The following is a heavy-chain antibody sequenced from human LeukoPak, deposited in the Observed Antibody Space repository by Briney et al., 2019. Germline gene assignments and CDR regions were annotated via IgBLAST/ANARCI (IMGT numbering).Heavy chain of an antibody. D-gene: IGHD2-21*01. CDR3: ARRGGESNFFDY. CDR1: GYTFTGYY. Sequence: ASVKVSCKASGYTFTGYYMHWVRQAPGQGLEWMAWINPNSGGTNYAQKFQGRVTMTRDTSISTAYMELSRLRSDDTAVYYCARRGGESNFFDYWGQGTLVTVSS. J-gene: IGHJ4*02. V-gene: IGHV1-2*02. CDR2: INPNSGGT.